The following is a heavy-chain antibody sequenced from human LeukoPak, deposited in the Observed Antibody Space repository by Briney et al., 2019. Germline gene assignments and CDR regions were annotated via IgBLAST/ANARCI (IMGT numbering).Heavy chain of an antibody. Sequence: GGSLRLSCAASGFTFSTDGMHWVRQAPGKGLEWVAFIRLDGTDKYFADSVKRRFTISRDNSKNTLYLQVNRLRSEDTAVYYCAKAWSNGWYSFDYWGQGTLVTVSS. CDR3: AKAWSNGWYSFDY. CDR2: IRLDGTDK. D-gene: IGHD6-19*01. J-gene: IGHJ4*02. CDR1: GFTFSTDG. V-gene: IGHV3-30*02.